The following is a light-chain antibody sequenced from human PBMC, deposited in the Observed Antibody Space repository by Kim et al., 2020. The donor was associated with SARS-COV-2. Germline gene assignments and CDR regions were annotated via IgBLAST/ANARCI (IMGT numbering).Light chain of an antibody. CDR1: SSDVGGYNY. V-gene: IGLV2-14*01. CDR3: SSYTSSSPLV. J-gene: IGLJ1*01. Sequence: QSALTQPASVSGSPGQSITISCTGTSSDVGGYNYVSWYQQHPGKAPKLMIYDVSKRPSGVSNRFSGSKSGNTASLTISGLQAEDEADYYCSSYTSSSPLVFGTGTKVTVL. CDR2: DVS.